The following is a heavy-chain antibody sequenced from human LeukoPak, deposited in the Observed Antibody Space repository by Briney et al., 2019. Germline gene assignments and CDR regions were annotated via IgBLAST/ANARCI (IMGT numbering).Heavy chain of an antibody. D-gene: IGHD2-15*01. CDR2: ISSSGTTI. V-gene: IGHV3-48*02. J-gene: IGHJ3*02. Sequence: GGSLRLSCAASGFTISSYSMNWVRQAPGKGLEWVSHISSSGTTIYYADSVKGRFTISRDNAKNSLYLQMNSLRDEDTAVYYCAREAAPVVAAQPDAVDIWGQGTMVTVSS. CDR1: GFTISSYS. CDR3: AREAAPVVAAQPDAVDI.